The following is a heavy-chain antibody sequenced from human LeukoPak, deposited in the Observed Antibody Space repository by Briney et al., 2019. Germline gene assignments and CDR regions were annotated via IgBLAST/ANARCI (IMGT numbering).Heavy chain of an antibody. CDR1: GGSISSGSYY. CDR3: ARDRGYSYGDDFDY. Sequence: SQTLSLTCIVSGGSISSGSYYWSWIRQPAGKGLEWIGRIYTSGSTNYNPSLKSRVTISVDTSKNQFSLKLSSVTAADTAVYYCARDRGYSYGDDFDYWGQGTLVTVSS. J-gene: IGHJ4*02. V-gene: IGHV4-61*02. D-gene: IGHD5-18*01. CDR2: IYTSGST.